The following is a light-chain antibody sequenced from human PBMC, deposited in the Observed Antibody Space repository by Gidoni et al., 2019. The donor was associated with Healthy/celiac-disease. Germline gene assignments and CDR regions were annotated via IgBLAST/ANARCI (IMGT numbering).Light chain of an antibody. Sequence: DIRMTQSPSTLSASVGDRVTITCRASHSVSNWLAWYQQRPGKAPKVLISRASTLKSGVPSRFSGSGYGTDFTLTISSLQPDDFATYYCQQQDSFSPWSFGQGTEVEMK. CDR3: QQQDSFSPWS. J-gene: IGKJ1*01. V-gene: IGKV1-5*01. CDR1: HSVSNW. CDR2: RAS.